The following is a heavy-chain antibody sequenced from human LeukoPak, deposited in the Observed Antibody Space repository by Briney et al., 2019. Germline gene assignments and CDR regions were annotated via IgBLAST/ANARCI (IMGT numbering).Heavy chain of an antibody. V-gene: IGHV3-7*01. J-gene: IGHJ4*02. CDR3: ARVRYCSSTSCYPGVYYFDY. D-gene: IGHD2-2*01. CDR1: GFTFSSYW. CDR2: IKQDGSGK. Sequence: GGSLRLSCAASGFTFSSYWMSWVRQAPGKGLEWVANIKQDGSGKYYVDSVKGRFTISRDNAKNPLYLQMNSLRAEDTAVYYCARVRYCSSTSCYPGVYYFDYWGQGTLVTVSS.